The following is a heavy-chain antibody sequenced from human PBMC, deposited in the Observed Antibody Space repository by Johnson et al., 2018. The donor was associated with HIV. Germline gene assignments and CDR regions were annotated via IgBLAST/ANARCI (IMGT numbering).Heavy chain of an antibody. D-gene: IGHD1-26*01. CDR1: GFIFNDYH. V-gene: IGHV3-7*01. J-gene: IGHJ3*02. CDR3: GREYKLSSGTYSSAFDI. Sequence: VQLVESGGGLVQPGGSLRLSCTASGFIFNDYHMTWVRQAPGKGLEWVANINEDGSNKFYVDSVKGRFTISRDNAKNSLSLQMNSLRAEDTAVYYCGREYKLSSGTYSSAFDIWGQGTMVTVSS. CDR2: INEDGSNK.